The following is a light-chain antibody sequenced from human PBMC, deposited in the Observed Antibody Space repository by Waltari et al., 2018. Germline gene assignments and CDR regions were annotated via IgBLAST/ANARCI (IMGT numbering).Light chain of an antibody. Sequence: QSALTQPASVSGSPGQSITISCTGTSSDVGSYHLVPWYQQHPGKAPKLMIYEVSKRPSGVSNRFSGSKSGNTASLTISGLQAEDEADYYCCSYAGSSTSYVVFGGGTKLTVL. CDR3: CSYAGSSTSYVV. J-gene: IGLJ2*01. V-gene: IGLV2-23*02. CDR2: EVS. CDR1: SSDVGSYHL.